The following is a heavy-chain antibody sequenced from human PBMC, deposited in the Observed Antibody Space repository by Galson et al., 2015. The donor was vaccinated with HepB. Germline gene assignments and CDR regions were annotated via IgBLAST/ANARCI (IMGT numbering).Heavy chain of an antibody. J-gene: IGHJ4*02. Sequence: SLRLSCAASGFTASSNYMSWVRQAPGKGLGRGSVLYSGGSTYYADSVKGRFTISRDNYKNMLYLQMNSLRAEDTAVYYCARGSLSWSGPDYWGQGTLVTVSS. D-gene: IGHD3-3*01. CDR2: LYSGGST. CDR3: ARGSLSWSGPDY. V-gene: IGHV3-66*01. CDR1: GFTASSNY.